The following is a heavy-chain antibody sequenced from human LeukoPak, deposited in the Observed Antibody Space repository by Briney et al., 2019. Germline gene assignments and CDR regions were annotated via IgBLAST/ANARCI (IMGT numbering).Heavy chain of an antibody. CDR2: IYYSGST. V-gene: IGHV4-61*01. J-gene: IGHJ4*02. D-gene: IGHD5-18*01. CDR3: ARDSDSYGRIDY. CDR1: GGSISSGSYY. Sequence: SQTLSLTCTVSGGSISSGSYYWSWIRQSPGKGLEWIGYIYYSGSTNYNPSLKSRVTISVDTSKNQFSLKLSSVTAADTAVYYCARDSDSYGRIDYWGQGTLVTVSS.